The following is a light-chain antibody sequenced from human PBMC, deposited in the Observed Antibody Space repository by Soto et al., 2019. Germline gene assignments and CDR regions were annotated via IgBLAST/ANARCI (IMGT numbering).Light chain of an antibody. J-gene: IGLJ2*01. CDR2: SGD. Sequence: QTVVTQEASLSVSPGGTVTLTCGLTSGSVSSRYYPSWYRQDPGQTPRTLIYSGDIRSSVVPDRFSGSILGSKAALTITGAQVDDESVYYCVLYMKGDIRVFGGGTKVTVL. CDR3: VLYMKGDIRV. CDR1: SGSVSSRYY. V-gene: IGLV8-61*01.